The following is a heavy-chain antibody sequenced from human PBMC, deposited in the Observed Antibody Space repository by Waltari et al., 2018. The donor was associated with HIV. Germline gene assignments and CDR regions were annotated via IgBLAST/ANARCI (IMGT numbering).Heavy chain of an antibody. CDR2: INQSGST. J-gene: IGHJ4*02. V-gene: IGHV4-34*01. Sequence: QVQLQQWGAGLLKPSETLSLTCAVYGGSFSGYYWSWIRQPPGKGLEWIGEINQSGSTNYSPSLKSRVTISVDTSKNQFSLKLSSVTAADTAVYYCARVMDSGSFDYWGQGTLVTVSS. D-gene: IGHD1-26*01. CDR3: ARVMDSGSFDY. CDR1: GGSFSGYY.